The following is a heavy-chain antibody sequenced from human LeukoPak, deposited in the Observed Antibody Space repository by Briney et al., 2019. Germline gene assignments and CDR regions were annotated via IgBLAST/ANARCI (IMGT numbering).Heavy chain of an antibody. CDR3: ARNYGGYPY. J-gene: IGHJ4*02. V-gene: IGHV3-7*02. CDR2: IKQDGSDK. Sequence: GGSLRLSCAASGFTFSTYWMSWVRQAPGKGLEWVADIKQDGSDKYYADSVKGRFTISRDNAKNSLYLQMNSLRAEDTSVYYCARNYGGYPYWGQGTLVTVSS. CDR1: GFTFSTYW. D-gene: IGHD4-23*01.